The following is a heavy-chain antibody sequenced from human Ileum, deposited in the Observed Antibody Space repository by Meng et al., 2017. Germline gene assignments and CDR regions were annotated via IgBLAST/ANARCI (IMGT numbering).Heavy chain of an antibody. V-gene: IGHV1-3*01. CDR2: INGGNGKT. CDR3: ARDVVVPAALTVRIDY. D-gene: IGHD2-2*01. CDR1: GYTFTSYA. J-gene: IGHJ4*02. Sequence: QVQLVQAGAEVNKPGASVKVSCKASGYTFTSYAIHWVRQAPGQRLEWMGWINGGNGKTKYSQKFQGRVTITRDTSASTAYMELSSLRSEDTAVYYCARDVVVPAALTVRIDYWGQGTLVTVSS.